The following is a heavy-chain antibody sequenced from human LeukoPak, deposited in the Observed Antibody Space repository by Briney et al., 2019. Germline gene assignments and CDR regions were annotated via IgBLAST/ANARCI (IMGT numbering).Heavy chain of an antibody. V-gene: IGHV4-59*01. Sequence: SETLSLTCSVSGGTISNLYLTWIRQAPGKGLEWIGYMYYSGSINYNPSLKSRVTISGDTSKNQLSLKLNSATAADTAVYYCAREYHWGRGFDPWSQGIVVTVSS. J-gene: IGHJ5*02. D-gene: IGHD3-16*01. CDR3: AREYHWGRGFDP. CDR2: MYYSGSI. CDR1: GGTISNLY.